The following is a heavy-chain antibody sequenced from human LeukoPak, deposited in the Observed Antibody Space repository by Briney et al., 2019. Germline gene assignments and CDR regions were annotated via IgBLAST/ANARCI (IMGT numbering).Heavy chain of an antibody. D-gene: IGHD3-10*01. Sequence: GESLKISCKASGYSFTSYWISWVRQMPGKGLEWMGRIDPSDSYTNYSPSFQGHVTISADKSISTAYLQWSSLKASDTAMYYCARFYGSGSYYEHAWGQGTLVTVSS. J-gene: IGHJ5*02. CDR2: IDPSDSYT. CDR1: GYSFTSYW. V-gene: IGHV5-10-1*01. CDR3: ARFYGSGSYYEHA.